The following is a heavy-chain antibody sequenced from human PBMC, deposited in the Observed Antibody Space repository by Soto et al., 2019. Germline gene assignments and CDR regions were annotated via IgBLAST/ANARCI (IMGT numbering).Heavy chain of an antibody. Sequence: TSETLSLTCTVSGGSISSSSYYWGWIRQPPGKGLEWIGSIFYSGTTYYNPSLKSRVTISVDTSKNRFSLKLRSVTAADTAVYYCARQNDLGSRAAFDIWGQGTMVTVSS. CDR2: IFYSGTT. D-gene: IGHD1-1*01. CDR1: GGSISSSSYY. J-gene: IGHJ3*02. CDR3: ARQNDLGSRAAFDI. V-gene: IGHV4-39*01.